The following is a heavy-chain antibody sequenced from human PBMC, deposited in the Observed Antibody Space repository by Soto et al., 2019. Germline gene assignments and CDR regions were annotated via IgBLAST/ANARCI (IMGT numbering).Heavy chain of an antibody. CDR2: ITHSGST. CDR3: ARGMGAENTFYYYYGMDV. CDR1: GGSFSGYY. D-gene: IGHD3-16*01. V-gene: IGHV4-34*01. J-gene: IGHJ6*02. Sequence: QVQLQQWGAGLLKPSETLSLTCAVYGGSFSGYYWSWIRQPPGTGLEWIGEITHSGSTNYNPSLKSRVTISVDTSKNQFSLKLSSVTAADTAVYYCARGMGAENTFYYYYGMDVWGQGTTVTVSS.